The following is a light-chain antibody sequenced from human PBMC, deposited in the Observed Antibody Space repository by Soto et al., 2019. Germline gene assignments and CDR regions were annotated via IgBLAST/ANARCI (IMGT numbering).Light chain of an antibody. CDR3: YPSYTNPRT. V-gene: IGKV1-39*01. CDR2: AAS. J-gene: IGKJ1*01. Sequence: DIQMTQSPSSLSASIGDSVTITCRASQTIIGYLNWYQQKPGKAPRLLINAASNLQSGVPSRFRGSGSETDFTLTITSLHPEDFATYSCYPSYTNPRTVGLGTNVEIQ. CDR1: QTIIGY.